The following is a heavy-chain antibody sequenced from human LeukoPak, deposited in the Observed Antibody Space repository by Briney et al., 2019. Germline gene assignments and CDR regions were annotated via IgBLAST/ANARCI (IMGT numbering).Heavy chain of an antibody. D-gene: IGHD6-13*01. J-gene: IGHJ4*02. Sequence: GRSLRLPCAASGFTFSSYAMHWVRQAPGKGLEWVAVISYDGSNKYYADSVKGRFTISRDNSKNTLYLQMNSLRAEDTAVYYCARERYSSSWTLGYWGQGTLVTVSS. CDR3: ARERYSSSWTLGY. V-gene: IGHV3-30*04. CDR2: ISYDGSNK. CDR1: GFTFSSYA.